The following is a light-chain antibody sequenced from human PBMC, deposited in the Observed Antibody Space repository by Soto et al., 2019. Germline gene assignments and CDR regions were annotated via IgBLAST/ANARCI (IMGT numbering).Light chain of an antibody. CDR3: SSYTSSSNVV. V-gene: IGLV2-14*01. CDR1: SSDVGGYNY. J-gene: IGLJ2*01. CDR2: DVS. Sequence: QSALTQPASVSGSPGQSITISCTGTSSDVGGYNYVSWYQQHPGKAPKLMIYDVSNRPSGVSNRCSGSKSGNTASLTISGLQAEDEDDYYCSSYTSSSNVVFGGGTKLTVL.